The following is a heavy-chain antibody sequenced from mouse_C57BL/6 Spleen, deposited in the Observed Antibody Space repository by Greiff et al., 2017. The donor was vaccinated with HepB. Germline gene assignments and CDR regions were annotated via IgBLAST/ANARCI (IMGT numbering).Heavy chain of an antibody. CDR3: ARSYGNYYYFDY. V-gene: IGHV1-69*01. Sequence: VQLQQSGAELVMPGASVKLSCKASGYTFTSYWMHWVKQRPGQGLEWIGEIDPSDSYTNYNQKFKGKSTLTVDKSSSTAYMQLSSLTSEDSAVYYCARSYGNYYYFDYWGQGTTLTVSS. CDR1: GYTFTSYW. CDR2: IDPSDSYT. J-gene: IGHJ2*01. D-gene: IGHD2-1*01.